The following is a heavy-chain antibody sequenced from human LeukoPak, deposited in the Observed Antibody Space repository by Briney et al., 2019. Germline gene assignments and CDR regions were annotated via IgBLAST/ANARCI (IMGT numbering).Heavy chain of an antibody. CDR1: GGSISSYY. J-gene: IGHJ6*03. CDR3: AREQASFDYYYYYMDV. CDR2: IYYSGST. V-gene: IGHV4-59*12. D-gene: IGHD3-10*01. Sequence: SETLSLTCTVSGGSISSYYWSWIRQPPGKGLKWIGYIYYSGSTSYSPSLRSRVTISVDKSKNQFSLKLSSVTAADTAVYYCAREQASFDYYYYYMDVWGKGTTVTVSS.